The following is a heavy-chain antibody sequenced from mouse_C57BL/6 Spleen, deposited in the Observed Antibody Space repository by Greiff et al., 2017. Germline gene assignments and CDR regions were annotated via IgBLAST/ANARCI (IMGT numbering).Heavy chain of an antibody. J-gene: IGHJ4*01. Sequence: QVQLQQPGTELVKPGASVKLSCKASGYTFTSYWMHWVKQRPGQGLEWIGNINPSNGGTNYNEQFKSKATLTVDKSSSTAYMHLSSLTSEDAAVYYCARSPVIATYYAMDYWGQGTSVTVSS. CDR3: ARSPVIATYYAMDY. D-gene: IGHD1-1*01. CDR1: GYTFTSYW. CDR2: INPSNGGT. V-gene: IGHV1-53*01.